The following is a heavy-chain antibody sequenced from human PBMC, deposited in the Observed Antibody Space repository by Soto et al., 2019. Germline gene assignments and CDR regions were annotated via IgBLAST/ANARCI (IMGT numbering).Heavy chain of an antibody. CDR2: IWYDGSNK. D-gene: IGHD6-13*01. V-gene: IGHV3-33*01. CDR3: AREYVIAAAGTPKDYSYGMDV. CDR1: GFTFSSYG. Sequence: GGSLRLSCAASGFTFSSYGMHWVRQAPGKWLEWVAVIWYDGSNKYYADSVKGRFTISRDNSKNTLYLQMNSLRAEDTAVYYCAREYVIAAAGTPKDYSYGMDVWGQXTTVTVS. J-gene: IGHJ6*02.